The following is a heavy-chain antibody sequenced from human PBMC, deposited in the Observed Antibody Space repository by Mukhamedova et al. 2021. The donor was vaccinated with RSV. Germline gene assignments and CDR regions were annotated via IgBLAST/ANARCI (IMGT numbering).Heavy chain of an antibody. CDR3: ARLREAYCSGGRCYMGVPYYFDY. J-gene: IGHJ4*02. Sequence: VSSISSSSSYIYYADSVKGRFTISRDNAKNSLYLQMNSLRAEDTAVYYCARLREAYCSGGRCYMGVPYYFDYWGQGTLVTISS. D-gene: IGHD2-15*01. CDR2: ISSSSSYI. V-gene: IGHV3-21*01.